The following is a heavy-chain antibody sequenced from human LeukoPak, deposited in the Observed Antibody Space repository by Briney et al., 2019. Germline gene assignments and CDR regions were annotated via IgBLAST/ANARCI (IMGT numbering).Heavy chain of an antibody. CDR1: GFTFSSYA. D-gene: IGHD3-22*01. V-gene: IGHV3-23*01. CDR3: VKQVVITSHWFDP. Sequence: PGGSLRLSCAASGFTFSSYAMSWVRQAPGKGLEWVSAITGSGGSTYYADSVKGRFTISRDNSKNTLYLQMNSLRSEDTAVYYCVKQVVITSHWFDPWGQGTLVTVSS. CDR2: ITGSGGST. J-gene: IGHJ5*02.